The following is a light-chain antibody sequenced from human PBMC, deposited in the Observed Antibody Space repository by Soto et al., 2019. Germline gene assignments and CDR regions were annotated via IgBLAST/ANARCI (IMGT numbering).Light chain of an antibody. CDR3: SSYSTGGSYV. Sequence: QSALTQPASVSGSPGQSIAISCTGTSSDVGGYNSASWYQQHPGKAPKLLIYDVSNRPSGVSNRFSGSKSGNTASLTISGLQAEDEADYSCSSYSTGGSYVFGTGTKVTDL. CDR2: DVS. J-gene: IGLJ1*01. CDR1: SSDVGGYNS. V-gene: IGLV2-14*03.